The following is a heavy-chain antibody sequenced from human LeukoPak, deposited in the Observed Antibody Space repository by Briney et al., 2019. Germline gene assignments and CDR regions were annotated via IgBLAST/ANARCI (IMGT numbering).Heavy chain of an antibody. CDR2: INHSGST. V-gene: IGHV4-34*01. CDR3: ARYTCSGGSCYSAY. Sequence: SETLSLTCAVYGGSFSGYYWSWIRQPPGKGLEWIGEINHSGSTNYNPSLKSRVTISVDTSKNQFSLKLSSVTAADTAVYYCARYTCSGGSCYSAYWGQGTLVTVSS. D-gene: IGHD2-15*01. CDR1: GGSFSGYY. J-gene: IGHJ4*02.